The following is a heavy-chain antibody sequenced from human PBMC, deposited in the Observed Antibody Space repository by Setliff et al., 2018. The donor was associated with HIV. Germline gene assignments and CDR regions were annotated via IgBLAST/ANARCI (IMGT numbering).Heavy chain of an antibody. D-gene: IGHD4-17*01. CDR2: IYSTGST. V-gene: IGHV4-59*11. CDR3: AKGAGFYGDYTFDH. CDR1: GPSINIHY. J-gene: IGHJ4*02. Sequence: PSETLSLTCTVSGPSINIHYWSWIRQSPGKGFEWIGYIYSTGSTNYNPSLKSRVTISMVASRNQFSLKVTSVTAADTAVSYCAKGAGFYGDYTFDHWGQGRQVTVSS.